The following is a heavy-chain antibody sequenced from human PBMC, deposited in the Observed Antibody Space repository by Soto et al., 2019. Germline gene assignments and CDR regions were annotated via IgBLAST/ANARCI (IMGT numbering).Heavy chain of an antibody. CDR1: GFPFSGHW. J-gene: IGHJ4*02. Sequence: GGSLRLSCVASGFPFSGHWMSWVRQAPGKGLEWVGRIKGEADGGTTDYAAPVKGRITISRDHSKDTLYLQMNSLKTEDTAVYYCTTGLSNGYYNFDYWGQGTPVTVSS. CDR3: TTGLSNGYYNFDY. D-gene: IGHD3-22*01. CDR2: IKGEADGGTT. V-gene: IGHV3-15*01.